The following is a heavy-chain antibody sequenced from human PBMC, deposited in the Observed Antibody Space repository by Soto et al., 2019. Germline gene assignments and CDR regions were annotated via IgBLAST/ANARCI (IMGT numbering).Heavy chain of an antibody. V-gene: IGHV4-61*05. Sequence: SETLSPTRTVSGGPISSSSYYLGWVRPPPGKGVEWIGYIYYSGSTNYNPSLKSRVTISVDTSKNQFSLKLSSVTAADTAVYYCARLQWDYYDSSGYYHGGAFDIWGQGTMVTVSS. CDR2: IYYSGST. CDR1: GGPISSSSYY. J-gene: IGHJ3*02. D-gene: IGHD3-22*01. CDR3: ARLQWDYYDSSGYYHGGAFDI.